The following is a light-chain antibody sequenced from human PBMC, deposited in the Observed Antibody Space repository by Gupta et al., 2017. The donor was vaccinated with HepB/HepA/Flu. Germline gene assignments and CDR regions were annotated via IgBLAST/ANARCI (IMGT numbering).Light chain of an antibody. CDR3: GTWDSSLSAGK. J-gene: IGLJ2*01. V-gene: IGLV1-51*02. Sequence: QSVLTQPPSVSAAPGQKVTISCSGSSSNIGNNYVSWYQQLPGTAPKLPIYENNKRPSGIPDRFSGSKSGTSATLGITGLQTGDEADYYCGTWDSSLSAGKIGGGTKLTVL. CDR2: ENN. CDR1: SSNIGNNY.